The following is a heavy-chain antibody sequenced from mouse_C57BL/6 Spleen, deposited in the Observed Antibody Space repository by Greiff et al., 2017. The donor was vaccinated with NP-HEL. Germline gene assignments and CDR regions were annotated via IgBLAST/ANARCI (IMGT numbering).Heavy chain of an antibody. V-gene: IGHV1-52*01. CDR3: ARGGVYYDYDVDY. Sequence: QVQLQQPGAELVRPGSSVKLSCKASGYTFTSYWMHWVKRRPIQGLEWIGNIDPSDSETHYNQKFKDKATLTVDKSSSTAYMQLSSLTSEDSAVYYCARGGVYYDYDVDYWGQGTSVTVSS. D-gene: IGHD2-4*01. J-gene: IGHJ4*01. CDR1: GYTFTSYW. CDR2: IDPSDSET.